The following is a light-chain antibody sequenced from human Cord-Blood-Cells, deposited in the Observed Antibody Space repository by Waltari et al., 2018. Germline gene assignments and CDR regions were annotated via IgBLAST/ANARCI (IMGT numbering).Light chain of an antibody. V-gene: IGKV1-33*01. CDR2: DAS. CDR3: QQYDNLPT. Sequence: DIQMTQSPSSLSASVGDRVPITCQASQDISNYLNWYQHKPGKSPKPLNYDASNLETGVPSRFSGSGSGTDFTFTISSLQPEDIATYYCQQYDNLPTFGQGTRLEIK. J-gene: IGKJ5*01. CDR1: QDISNY.